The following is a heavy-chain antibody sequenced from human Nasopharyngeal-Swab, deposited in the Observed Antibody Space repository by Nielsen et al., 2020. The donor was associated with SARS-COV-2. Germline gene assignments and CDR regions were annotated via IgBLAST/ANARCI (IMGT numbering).Heavy chain of an antibody. Sequence: GESLKISCVASGFTFSGYNMNWVRQAPGKGLEWVSSISSSSSYKFYGDSVRGRFTISRDNAKKSLFLQMSSLRDEDTGVYYCATLATGSFDAFDIWGQGTTVTVSS. V-gene: IGHV3-21*01. CDR2: ISSSSSYK. CDR1: GFTFSGYN. J-gene: IGHJ3*02. D-gene: IGHD2-15*01. CDR3: ATLATGSFDAFDI.